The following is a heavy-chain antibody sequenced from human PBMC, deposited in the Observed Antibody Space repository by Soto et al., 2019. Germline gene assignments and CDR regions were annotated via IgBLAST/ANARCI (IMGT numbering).Heavy chain of an antibody. CDR2: IKTDGGFT. Sequence: PGGSLRLSCAASGFTFSKHWMHWVRQAPGKGLVWVSHIKTDGGFTRDADSLKGRFTISRDNARNTLYLQMNGLRAEDTAIYYCVRDNNWSLDYWGQGTLVTVSS. J-gene: IGHJ4*02. V-gene: IGHV3-74*01. D-gene: IGHD1-1*01. CDR1: GFTFSKHW. CDR3: VRDNNWSLDY.